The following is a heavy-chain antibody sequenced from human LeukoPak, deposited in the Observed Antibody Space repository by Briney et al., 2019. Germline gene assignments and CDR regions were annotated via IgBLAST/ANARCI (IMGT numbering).Heavy chain of an antibody. V-gene: IGHV4-59*01. J-gene: IGHJ4*02. Sequence: SETLSLTCTVSGGSISSYYWSWIRQPPGKGLEWIGYIYYSGSTNYNPSLKSRVTISVDTSKNHFSLRLSSVTATDTAVYYCARNGGSYSFDFWGRGTLVTVSS. CDR2: IYYSGST. D-gene: IGHD1-26*01. CDR1: GGSISSYY. CDR3: ARNGGSYSFDF.